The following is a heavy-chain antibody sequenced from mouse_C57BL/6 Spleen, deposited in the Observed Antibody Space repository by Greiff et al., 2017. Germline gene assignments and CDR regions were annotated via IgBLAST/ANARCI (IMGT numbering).Heavy chain of an antibody. Sequence: EVQGVESGGGLVQPKGSLKLSCAASGFSFNTYAMNWVRQAPGKGLEWVARIRSKSNNYASYSADSVKDRFTISRDDSESMLYLQMNNLRTEDTAMDYCVRHGNGNPAWFAYWGQGTLVTVSA. CDR1: GFSFNTYA. CDR2: IRSKSNNYAS. J-gene: IGHJ3*01. V-gene: IGHV10-1*01. CDR3: VRHGNGNPAWFAY. D-gene: IGHD2-1*01.